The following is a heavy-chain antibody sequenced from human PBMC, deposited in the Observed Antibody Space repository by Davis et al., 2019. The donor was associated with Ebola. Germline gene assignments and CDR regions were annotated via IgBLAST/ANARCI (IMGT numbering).Heavy chain of an antibody. J-gene: IGHJ6*02. V-gene: IGHV4-30-2*01. CDR1: GGSISSGGYS. CDR3: ARATVTTLYRYYYYGMDV. Sequence: MPSETLSLTCAVSGGSISSGGYSWSWIRQPPGKGLEWIGYIYHSGSTYYNPSLKSRVTISVDRSKNQFSLKLSSVTAADTAVYYCARATVTTLYRYYYYGMDVWGQGTTVTVSS. D-gene: IGHD4-17*01. CDR2: IYHSGST.